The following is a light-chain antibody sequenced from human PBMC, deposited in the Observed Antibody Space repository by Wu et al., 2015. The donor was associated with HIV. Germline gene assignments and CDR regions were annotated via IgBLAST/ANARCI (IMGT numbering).Light chain of an antibody. CDR1: QSVCSN. CDR2: GAS. J-gene: IGKJ2*03. Sequence: EIVMTQSPATLSVSPGERATLSCRASQSVCSNLAWYQQKPGQAPRLLIYGASTRATGIPARFSGSGSGTEFTLTISSLQSEDFAVYYCQQYNNWRASFGQGTKLEIK. V-gene: IGKV3-15*01. CDR3: QQYNNWRAS.